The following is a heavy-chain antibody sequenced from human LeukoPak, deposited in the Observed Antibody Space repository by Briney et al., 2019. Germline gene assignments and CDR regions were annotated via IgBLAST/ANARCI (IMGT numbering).Heavy chain of an antibody. D-gene: IGHD3-10*01. CDR3: ARVPYYGSGSYYDY. J-gene: IGHJ4*02. CDR1: GFTFSSYA. V-gene: IGHV3-23*01. CDR2: ISGGGDTT. Sequence: GGSLRLSCAAAGFTFSSYAMTWVRQAPGKGLEWVSVISGGGDTTYYAESVKGRFTISRDNAKNTLYLQMNGLRAEDTAVYYCARVPYYGSGSYYDYWGQGTLVTVSS.